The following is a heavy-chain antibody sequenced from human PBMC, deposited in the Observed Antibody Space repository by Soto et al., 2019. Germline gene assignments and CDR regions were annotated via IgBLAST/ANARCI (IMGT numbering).Heavy chain of an antibody. D-gene: IGHD6-19*01. Sequence: PSETLSLTCTVSGGSISDYYWSWIRQPPGKGLEWIGEIYHSGGTNSNPSLKSRVTITRDTSASTVYMELSSLTSEDTAVYYCAREPTGAVPVRDDDAFDIWGQGTMVTVSS. J-gene: IGHJ3*02. CDR1: GGSISDYY. CDR3: AREPTGAVPVRDDDAFDI. V-gene: IGHV4-4*08. CDR2: IYHSGGT.